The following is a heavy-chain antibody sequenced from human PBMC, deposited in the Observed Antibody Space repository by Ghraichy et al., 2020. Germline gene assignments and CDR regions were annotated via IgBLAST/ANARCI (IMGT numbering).Heavy chain of an antibody. CDR2: IGSRGSST. Sequence: GGSLRLSCVASGFTFSSYAMSWVRQAPGKGLEWVSTIGSRGSSTYYADSVKGRFTISRDNSKNTLYLQMNSLRADDTAVYYCAKDLGGYCSSTTCPWDNYVDPWGQGTLVTVSS. D-gene: IGHD2-2*03. CDR3: AKDLGGYCSSTTCPWDNYVDP. J-gene: IGHJ5*02. V-gene: IGHV3-23*01. CDR1: GFTFSSYA.